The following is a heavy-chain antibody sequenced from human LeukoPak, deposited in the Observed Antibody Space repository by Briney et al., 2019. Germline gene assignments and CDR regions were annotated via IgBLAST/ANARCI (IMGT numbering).Heavy chain of an antibody. J-gene: IGHJ4*02. CDR1: GGSISSSNYY. D-gene: IGHD3-10*01. CDR2: IFHSGST. Sequence: PSETLSLTCTVSGGSISSSNYYWGWIRQPPGKGLEWIGSIFHSGSTYYNPSLKSRVTISVDTSKNQFSLRLSSVTAADTAVYYCARGLERGYYYGSGSYYFDYWGQGTLVTVSS. CDR3: ARGLERGYYYGSGSYYFDY. V-gene: IGHV4-39*07.